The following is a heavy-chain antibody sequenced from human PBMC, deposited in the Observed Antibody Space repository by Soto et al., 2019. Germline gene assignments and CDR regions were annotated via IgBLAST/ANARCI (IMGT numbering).Heavy chain of an antibody. CDR2: INKDGSEK. CDR1: GFTFTSYW. J-gene: IGHJ6*04. Sequence: EVQVVESGGGLVQPGGSLRLSCAASGFTFTSYWMTWVCQAPGRGLEWVANINKDGSEKSYVDSVKGRFTISRDNAKSSLYLQMNSLRADDTAVYYCVREIASRLWGKGTTVIVSS. CDR3: VREIASRL. D-gene: IGHD2-21*01. V-gene: IGHV3-7*01.